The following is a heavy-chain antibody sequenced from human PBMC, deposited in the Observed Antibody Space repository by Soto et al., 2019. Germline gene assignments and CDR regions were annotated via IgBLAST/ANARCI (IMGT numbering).Heavy chain of an antibody. CDR1: GGSFSGYY. CDR2: INHSGST. D-gene: IGHD2-2*01. J-gene: IGHJ4*02. CDR3: ATLSGYCSSTSCWDFYY. Sequence: SETLSLTCAVYGGSFSGYYWSWIRQPPGKGLEWIGEINHSGSTNYNPSLKSRVTISVDTSKNQFSLKLSSVTAADTAVYYCATLSGYCSSTSCWDFYYWDQGTLVTVSS. V-gene: IGHV4-34*01.